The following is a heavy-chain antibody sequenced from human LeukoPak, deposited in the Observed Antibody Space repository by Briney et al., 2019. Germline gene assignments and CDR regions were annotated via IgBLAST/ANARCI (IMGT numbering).Heavy chain of an antibody. D-gene: IGHD6-13*01. J-gene: IGHJ6*03. Sequence: PSETLSLTCAVYGGSFSGYYWSWIRQPPGKGLEWIGEINHSGSTNYNPSLESRVTISVDTSKNQFSLKLSSVTAADTAVYYCARGRQQLVLYYYYYMDVWGKGTTVTVSS. CDR3: ARGRQQLVLYYYYYMDV. CDR1: GGSFSGYY. V-gene: IGHV4-34*01. CDR2: INHSGST.